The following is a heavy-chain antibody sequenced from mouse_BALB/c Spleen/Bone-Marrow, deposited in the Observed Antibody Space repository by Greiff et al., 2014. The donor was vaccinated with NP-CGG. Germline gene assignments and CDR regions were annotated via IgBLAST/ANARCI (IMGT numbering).Heavy chain of an antibody. CDR2: INPSNGRT. D-gene: IGHD1-1*01. CDR3: APYYYGSSYGFYWYFDV. Sequence: QVHVKQSGAELVKSGASVKLSCKASGYTFTNYWMYWVKQRPGQGLEWIGDINPSNGRTNYNENFKTKATLTVDKSSITAYMQLSSLTSEDSAVYYCAPYYYGSSYGFYWYFDVWGAGTTVTVSS. V-gene: IGHV1S81*02. J-gene: IGHJ1*01. CDR1: GYTFTNYW.